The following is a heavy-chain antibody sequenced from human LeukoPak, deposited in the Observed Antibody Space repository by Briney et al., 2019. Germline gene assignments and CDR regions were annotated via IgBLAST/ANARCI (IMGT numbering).Heavy chain of an antibody. CDR2: ISWNSGSI. CDR3: AKGYCGGDCYDYYYYGMDV. D-gene: IGHD2-21*02. Sequence: GGSLRLSCAASGFTFDDYAMHWVRQAPGKGLEWVSGISWNSGSIYYADSVKGRFTISRDNTKNSLYLQMNSLRAEDTALYYCAKGYCGGDCYDYYYYGMDVWGQGTTVTVSS. V-gene: IGHV3-9*01. J-gene: IGHJ6*02. CDR1: GFTFDDYA.